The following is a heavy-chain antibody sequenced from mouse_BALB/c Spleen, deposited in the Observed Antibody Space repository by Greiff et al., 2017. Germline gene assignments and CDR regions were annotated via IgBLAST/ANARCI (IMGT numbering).Heavy chain of an antibody. Sequence: QVQLQQSGAELMKPGASVKISCKATGYTFSSYWIEWVKQRPGHGLEWIGEILPGSGSTNYNEKFKGKATFTADTSSSTAYMELSSLTSEDSAVYYCASGLRDYWGQGTTLTVSS. J-gene: IGHJ2*01. V-gene: IGHV1-9*01. CDR1: GYTFSSYW. CDR2: ILPGSGST. D-gene: IGHD1-1*01. CDR3: ASGLRDY.